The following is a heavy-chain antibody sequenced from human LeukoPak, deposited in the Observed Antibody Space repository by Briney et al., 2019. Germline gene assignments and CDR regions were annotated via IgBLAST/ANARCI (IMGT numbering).Heavy chain of an antibody. Sequence: MSSETLSLTCTVSGGSISSYYWSWIRQPPGKGLEWIGYIYYSGSTNYNPSLKSRVTISVDTSKNQFSLKLSSVTAADTAVYYCARASGEYSSRWFDLWGQGTLVTVSS. CDR1: GGSISSYY. CDR2: IYYSGST. J-gene: IGHJ5*02. CDR3: ARASGEYSSRWFDL. D-gene: IGHD6-6*01. V-gene: IGHV4-59*01.